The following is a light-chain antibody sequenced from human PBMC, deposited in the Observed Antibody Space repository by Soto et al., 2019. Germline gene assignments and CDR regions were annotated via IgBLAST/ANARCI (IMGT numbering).Light chain of an antibody. V-gene: IGLV2-14*01. CDR2: EVS. CDR1: SSDVGGYNY. J-gene: IGLJ1*01. Sequence: QSVLTQPASVSGSPGQSITISCTGTSSDVGGYNYVSWYQQHPGKAPKLMIYEVSNRPSGVSNRFSGSKSGNTASLTISGLQAEDEDDYYCSSYTSSSTYVFGTATKVTVL. CDR3: SSYTSSSTYV.